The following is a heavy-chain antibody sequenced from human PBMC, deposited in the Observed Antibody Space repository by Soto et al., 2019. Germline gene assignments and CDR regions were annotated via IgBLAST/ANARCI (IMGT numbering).Heavy chain of an antibody. D-gene: IGHD4-17*01. V-gene: IGHV3-13*01. J-gene: IGHJ6*02. CDR3: ARAFRESGYGDYAWELLDYYYGMDV. CDR1: GFTFSSYD. Sequence: GGSLRLSCAASGFTFSSYDMHWVRQATGKGLEWVSAIGTAGDTYYPGSVKGRFTISRENAKNSLYLQMNSLRAEDTAVYYCARAFRESGYGDYAWELLDYYYGMDVWGQGTTVTVSS. CDR2: IGTAGDT.